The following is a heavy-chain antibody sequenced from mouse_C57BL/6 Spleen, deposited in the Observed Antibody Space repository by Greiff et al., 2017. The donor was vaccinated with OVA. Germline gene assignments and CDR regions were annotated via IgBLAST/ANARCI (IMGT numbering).Heavy chain of an antibody. V-gene: IGHV2-5*01. CDR2: ICSGGST. CDR1: GFSLTSYG. CDR3: AKNYCGGVELGPMDY. Sequence: VQLQQSGPGLVQPSQSLPITCTVSGFSLTSYGVHWVRQSPGKGLEWMGVICSGGSTDYNAAFLSSLCITIDNSKSQVFLKMNRLRADDTAIYYCAKNYCGGVELGPMDYWGQGTSVTVSS. D-gene: IGHD1-1*02. J-gene: IGHJ4*01.